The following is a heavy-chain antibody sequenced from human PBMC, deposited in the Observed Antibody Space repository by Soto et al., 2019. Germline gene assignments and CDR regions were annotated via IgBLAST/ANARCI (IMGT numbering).Heavy chain of an antibody. CDR3: TRYYYASSGYYVY. J-gene: IGHJ4*02. CDR2: IRSETYGGTP. CDR1: GFNFGNYA. Sequence: GGSLRLSCKGSGFNFGNYAMIWVGQAPGKGPEWVGFIRSETYGGTPDYAASLRGRFTISRDDSKSIAYLEINSLQTDDTAVYYCTRYYYASSGYYVYWGQGTLVTVSS. V-gene: IGHV3-49*04. D-gene: IGHD3-22*01.